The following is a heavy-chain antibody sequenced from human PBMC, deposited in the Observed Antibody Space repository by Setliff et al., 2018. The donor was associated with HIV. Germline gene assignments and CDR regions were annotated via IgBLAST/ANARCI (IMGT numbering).Heavy chain of an antibody. CDR1: GYSFNIYW. Sequence: PGESLKISCKGSGYSFNIYWIGWVRQMPGKGLEWMGIIYPGDSDTIYSPSFQGQVTISVDKSITTAYLQWSSLKASDTAMYYCARLSRHYSDSTAYHDAFDVWGHGTKVTVSS. CDR2: IYPGDSDT. V-gene: IGHV5-51*01. D-gene: IGHD3-22*01. CDR3: ARLSRHYSDSTAYHDAFDV. J-gene: IGHJ3*01.